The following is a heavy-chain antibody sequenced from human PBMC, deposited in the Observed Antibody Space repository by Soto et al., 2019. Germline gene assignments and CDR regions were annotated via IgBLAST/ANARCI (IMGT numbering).Heavy chain of an antibody. CDR3: ASYGRGTYYYGYYFHH. CDR1: GGSFSDYY. V-gene: IGHV4-34*01. Sequence: PSETLSLTCAVYGGSFSDYYWTWIRQPPGKGLEWIGEIHHSGSTNYNPSLKSRVTISLDTSKNQFSLKLSSVTAADAAFYYCASYGRGTYYYGYYFHHWGQGTPVTVSS. D-gene: IGHD3-10*01. CDR2: IHHSGST. J-gene: IGHJ4*02.